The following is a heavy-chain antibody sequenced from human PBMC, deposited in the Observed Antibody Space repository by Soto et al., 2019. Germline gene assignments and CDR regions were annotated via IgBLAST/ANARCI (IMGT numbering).Heavy chain of an antibody. V-gene: IGHV4-31*03. Sequence: PSQTLSLTCTVSCGSISSGGYYWSCIRQHPGKGLEWIGYIYYSGSTYYNPSLKSRVTISVDTSKNQFSLKLSSVTAADTAVYYCARGRFRERYFDDWGQGTLVTVSS. CDR3: ARGRFRERYFDD. J-gene: IGHJ4*02. D-gene: IGHD3-9*01. CDR2: IYYSGST. CDR1: CGSISSGGYY.